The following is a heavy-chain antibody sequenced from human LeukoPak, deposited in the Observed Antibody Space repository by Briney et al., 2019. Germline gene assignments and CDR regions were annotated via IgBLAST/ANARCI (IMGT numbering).Heavy chain of an antibody. D-gene: IGHD1-7*01. J-gene: IGHJ6*03. Sequence: SETLSLTCAVHGGSFSNYYWSWIRQPPGKGLEWIGEINDSRTINYNPSLMSRVTISVDKSKNQFSLKLSSVTAADTAVYYSARRWNYGRNYYIDVWRKGATVSVSS. CDR1: GGSFSNYY. CDR3: ARRWNYGRNYYIDV. CDR2: INDSRTI. V-gene: IGHV4-34*01.